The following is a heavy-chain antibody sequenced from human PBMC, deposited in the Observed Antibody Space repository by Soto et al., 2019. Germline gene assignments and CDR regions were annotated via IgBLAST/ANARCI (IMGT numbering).Heavy chain of an antibody. D-gene: IGHD3-3*01. J-gene: IGHJ2*01. CDR1: GFILSSYW. CDR3: ARAIQGSRYFDL. V-gene: IGHV3-74*01. CDR2: ITYDGSST. Sequence: EVQLVESGGGLVQPGGSLRLSCAASGFILSSYWMHWVRQAPGKGLVWVSRITYDGSSTTYADSVKGRFTLSRDNPKNALYLLIYSLRVEDSAVYYCARAIQGSRYFDLLGRGSLVTVTP.